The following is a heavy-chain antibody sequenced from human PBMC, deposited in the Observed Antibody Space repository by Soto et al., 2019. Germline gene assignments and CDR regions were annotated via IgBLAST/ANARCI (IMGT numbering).Heavy chain of an antibody. V-gene: IGHV4-59*01. D-gene: IGHD6-13*01. CDR2: IYYSGST. Sequence: SETLSLTCTVSGGSISSYYWSWIRQPPGKGVEGIGYIYYSGSTNYNPSLKSRVTISVDTSKNQFSLKLSSVTAADTAAYYCARDRGRSAAAGIAGSYYYYGMDVWGQGTTVTVSS. CDR1: GGSISSYY. J-gene: IGHJ6*02. CDR3: ARDRGRSAAAGIAGSYYYYGMDV.